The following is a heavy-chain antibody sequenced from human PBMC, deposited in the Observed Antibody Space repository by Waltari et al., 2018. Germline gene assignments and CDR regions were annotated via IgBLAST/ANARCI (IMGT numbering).Heavy chain of an antibody. Sequence: QLQLQESGPGLVKPSETLSLTCTVSGGSISSSSYYWGWIRQPPGKGLEWIGSIYYSGSTYYNPSLKSRVTISVDTSKNQFSLKLSSVTAADTAVYYCARAPVVVVAAHAFDIWGQGTMVTVSS. CDR3: ARAPVVVVAAHAFDI. D-gene: IGHD2-15*01. CDR2: IYYSGST. CDR1: GGSISSSSYY. J-gene: IGHJ3*02. V-gene: IGHV4-39*07.